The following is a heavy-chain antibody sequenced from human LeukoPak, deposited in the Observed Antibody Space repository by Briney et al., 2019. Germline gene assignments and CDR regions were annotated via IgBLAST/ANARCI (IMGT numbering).Heavy chain of an antibody. CDR3: ASGAATAINNYDSNTCRLDF. V-gene: IGHV1-69*05. CDR1: GGTFSSYA. J-gene: IGHJ4*02. Sequence: ASVKVSCKASGGTFSSYAISWVRQAPGQGLEWMGGIIPIFGTANYAQKFQGRVTITTDESTSTAYMELSSLRSEDTAVYYCASGAATAINNYDSNTCRLDFWGQGILVTVSP. CDR2: IIPIFGTA. D-gene: IGHD3-22*01.